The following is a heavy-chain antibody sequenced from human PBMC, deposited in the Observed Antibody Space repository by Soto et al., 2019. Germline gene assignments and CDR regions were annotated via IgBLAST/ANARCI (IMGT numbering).Heavy chain of an antibody. CDR1: GYTFTGYY. V-gene: IGHV1-2*02. J-gene: IGHJ3*02. Sequence: ASVKGSCKASGYTFTGYYMHWVRQAPGQGLEWMGWINPNSGGTNYAQKFQGRVTMTRDTSISTAYMELSRLRSDDTAVYYCARDREYSSSTSTPNRGPFAIRAQGTTATDSS. CDR2: INPNSGGT. CDR3: ARDREYSSSTSTPNRGPFAI. D-gene: IGHD6-6*01.